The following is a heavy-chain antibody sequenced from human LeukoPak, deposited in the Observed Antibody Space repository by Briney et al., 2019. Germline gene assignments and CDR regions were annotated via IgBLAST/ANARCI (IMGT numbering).Heavy chain of an antibody. CDR1: GFTFSSYA. V-gene: IGHV3-23*01. CDR2: ISGSGGST. Sequence: GGPLRLSCAASGFTFSSYAMSWVRQAPGKGLEWVSAISGSGGSTYYADSVKGRFTISRDNAKNSLYLQMNSLRAEDTAVYYCAREGLHRPYWGQGTLVTVSS. J-gene: IGHJ4*02. CDR3: AREGLHRPY. D-gene: IGHD1-14*01.